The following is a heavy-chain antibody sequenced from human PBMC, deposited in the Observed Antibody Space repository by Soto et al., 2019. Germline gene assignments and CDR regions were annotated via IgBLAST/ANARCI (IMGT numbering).Heavy chain of an antibody. J-gene: IGHJ6*02. Sequence: TSETLSLTCTVSGGSISSYYWSWIRQPPGKGLEWIGYIYYSGSTNYNPSLKSRVTISVDTSKSQFSLKLSSVTAADTAVYYCARTYSSSFAGGMDVWGQGTTVTVSS. CDR2: IYYSGST. CDR3: ARTYSSSFAGGMDV. V-gene: IGHV4-59*01. CDR1: GGSISSYY. D-gene: IGHD6-6*01.